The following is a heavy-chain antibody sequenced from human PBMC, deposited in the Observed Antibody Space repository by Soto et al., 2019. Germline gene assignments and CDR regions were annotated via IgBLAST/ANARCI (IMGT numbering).Heavy chain of an antibody. D-gene: IGHD1-26*01. CDR1: GASISSRPYY. J-gene: IGHJ6*02. V-gene: IGHV4-39*03. CDR3: HARGPLPTAGNGEYYYYGMDV. CDR2: IYYTGSS. Sequence: PSETLSLTCSVSGASISSRPYYWGWIRQPPGRGLEWIGSIYYTGSSSSHPSLKSRVTLSVDTSKNLFSLKLSSVTAADTAVYYCHARGPLPTAGNGEYYYYGMDVWGQGTTVTVSS.